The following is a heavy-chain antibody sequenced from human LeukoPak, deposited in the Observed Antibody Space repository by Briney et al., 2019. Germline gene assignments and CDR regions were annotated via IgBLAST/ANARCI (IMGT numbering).Heavy chain of an antibody. J-gene: IGHJ5*02. CDR1: GGSISSYY. D-gene: IGHD2-2*02. V-gene: IGHV4-4*07. Sequence: SETLSLTCTVSGGSISSYYWSWIRQPPGKGLEWIGRIYTSGSTNYNPSLKSRVTMSVDTSKNQFSLKLSSVTAADTAVYYCARGVVVVPAAIRSNWFDPWGQGTPVTVSS. CDR2: IYTSGST. CDR3: ARGVVVVPAAIRSNWFDP.